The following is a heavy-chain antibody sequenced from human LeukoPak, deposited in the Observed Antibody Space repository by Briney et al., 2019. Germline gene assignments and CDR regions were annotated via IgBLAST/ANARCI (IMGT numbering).Heavy chain of an antibody. CDR3: ARVDGSYYNFDY. CDR1: GDSVSSNSAA. V-gene: IGHV6-1*01. J-gene: IGHJ4*02. Sequence: SQTLSLTCVISGDSVSSNSAAWNWIRQSPSRGLEWLGRTYYRSKWYSYSAVSVKSRIIINPDTSKNQFSLQLNSVTPEDTAVYYCARVDGSYYNFDYWGQGTLVTVSS. D-gene: IGHD1-26*01. CDR2: TYYRSKWYS.